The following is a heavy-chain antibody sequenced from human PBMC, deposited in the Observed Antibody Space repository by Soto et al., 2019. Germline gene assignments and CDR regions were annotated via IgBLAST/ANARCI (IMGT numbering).Heavy chain of an antibody. CDR1: GFTFSSYG. D-gene: IGHD7-27*01. Sequence: GGSLRLSCAASGFTFSSYGMHWVRQAPGKGLEWVAVISYDGSNKYYADSVKGRFTISRDNSKNTLYLQMNSLRAEDTAVYYCAISNWGPDAFDIWGQGTMVTVSS. CDR2: ISYDGSNK. CDR3: AISNWGPDAFDI. J-gene: IGHJ3*02. V-gene: IGHV3-30*03.